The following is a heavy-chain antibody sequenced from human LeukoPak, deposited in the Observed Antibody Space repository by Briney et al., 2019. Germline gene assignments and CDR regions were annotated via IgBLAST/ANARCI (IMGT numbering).Heavy chain of an antibody. CDR1: GGTFSSYA. CDR3: ARDTIAARPEYYYYYYMDV. J-gene: IGHJ6*03. V-gene: IGHV1-69*06. D-gene: IGHD6-6*01. CDR2: IIPIFGTA. Sequence: AASVKVSCKASGGTFSSYAISWVRQAPGQGLEWMGGIIPIFGTANYAQKFQGRVTITADKSTSTAYMELSSLRSEDTAVYYCARDTIAARPEYYYYYYMDVWGKGTTVTVSS.